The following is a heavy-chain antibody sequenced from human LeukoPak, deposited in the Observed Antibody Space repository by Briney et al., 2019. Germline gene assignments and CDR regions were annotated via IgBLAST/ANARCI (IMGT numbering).Heavy chain of an antibody. D-gene: IGHD3-22*01. CDR2: INPNSGGT. Sequence: AASVKVSCKASGYTFTGYYMHWVRQAPGQGLGWMGWINPNSGGTNYAQKFQSRVTMTRDTSISTAYMELSRLRSDDTAVYYCASYYDSSGYPFRLDAFDIWGQGTMVTVSS. CDR3: ASYYDSSGYPFRLDAFDI. J-gene: IGHJ3*02. CDR1: GYTFTGYY. V-gene: IGHV1-2*02.